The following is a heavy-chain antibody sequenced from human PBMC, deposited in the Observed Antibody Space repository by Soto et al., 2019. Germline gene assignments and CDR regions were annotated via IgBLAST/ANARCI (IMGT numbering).Heavy chain of an antibody. J-gene: IGHJ3*02. Sequence: LRLSCAASGFTFSSYWMHWVRQAPGKGLVWVSRINSDGSSTSYADSVKDRFTISRDNAKNTLYLQMNSLRAEDTAVYYCASLGGAPPDAFDIWGQGTMVTVSS. CDR2: INSDGSST. CDR1: GFTFSSYW. D-gene: IGHD3-16*01. CDR3: ASLGGAPPDAFDI. V-gene: IGHV3-74*01.